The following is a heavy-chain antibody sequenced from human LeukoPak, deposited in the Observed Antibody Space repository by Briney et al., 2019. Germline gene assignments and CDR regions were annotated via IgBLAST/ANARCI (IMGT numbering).Heavy chain of an antibody. V-gene: IGHV1-46*01. D-gene: IGHD4-17*01. Sequence: GASVKVSCKSSGYXFTSYYMHWVRQAPGQGLEWMGMLNPSSGGTNYAQKFQGRVTMTRDTSTSTVYMELSSLRSEDTAVYYCARDGDDFGDYVEYNYYGLDVWGQGTTVTVSS. CDR1: GYXFTSYY. CDR2: LNPSSGGT. J-gene: IGHJ6*02. CDR3: ARDGDDFGDYVEYNYYGLDV.